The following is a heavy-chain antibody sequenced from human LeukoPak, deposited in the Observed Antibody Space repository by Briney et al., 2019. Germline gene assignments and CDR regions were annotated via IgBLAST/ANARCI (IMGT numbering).Heavy chain of an antibody. CDR2: IIPIFGTA. J-gene: IGHJ3*02. CDR1: GGTFSSYA. D-gene: IGHD3-22*01. Sequence: SVKVSCKASGGTFSSYAISWVRQAPGQGLEWMGGIIPIFGTANYAQKFQGRVTITADESTSTAYMELSSLRSEDTAVYYCARGRRWYYDSSGYYYYDAFDIWGQGTMVTVSS. V-gene: IGHV1-69*13. CDR3: ARGRRWYYDSSGYYYYDAFDI.